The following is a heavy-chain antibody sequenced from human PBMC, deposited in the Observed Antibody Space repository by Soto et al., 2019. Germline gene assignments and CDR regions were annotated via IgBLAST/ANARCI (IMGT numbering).Heavy chain of an antibody. Sequence: PSETLSLTGTVSGGSISSSYCSWLRQPPWKGLEWIGYIYYSGITNYNPSLKSRVIISVDTSKNQFSLKLSSVTAADTAVYYCARATGGDAFDICGRGTLFTF. CDR1: GGSISSSY. V-gene: IGHV4-59*01. J-gene: IGHJ3*02. CDR3: ARATGGDAFDI. CDR2: IYYSGIT. D-gene: IGHD7-27*01.